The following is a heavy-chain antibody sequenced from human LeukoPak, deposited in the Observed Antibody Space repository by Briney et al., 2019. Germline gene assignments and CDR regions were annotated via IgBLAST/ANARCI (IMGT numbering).Heavy chain of an antibody. V-gene: IGHV1-69*05. CDR1: GGTFSSYA. J-gene: IGHJ5*02. CDR3: ASGPTRITIFGVVSWFDP. CDR2: IIPIFGTA. D-gene: IGHD3-3*01. Sequence: EASVKVSCKASGGTFSSYAISWVRQAPGQGLEWMGGIIPIFGTANYAQKFQGRVTITTDESTSTAYMELSSLRSEDTAVYYCASGPTRITIFGVVSWFDPWGQGTLVTVSS.